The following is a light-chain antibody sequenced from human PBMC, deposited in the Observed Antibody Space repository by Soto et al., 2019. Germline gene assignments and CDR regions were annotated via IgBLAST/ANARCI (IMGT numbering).Light chain of an antibody. Sequence: EIVLTQSPATLSLSPGERATLSCRASQSVSTYLAWYQQKPGQAPRILIYDASHMDTGIPARFSGSGSWTGFTLTISTLEPEYFAVYYCPQRSNLPLTFCGGTKVEIK. CDR3: PQRSNLPLT. J-gene: IGKJ4*01. CDR1: QSVSTY. V-gene: IGKV3-11*01. CDR2: DAS.